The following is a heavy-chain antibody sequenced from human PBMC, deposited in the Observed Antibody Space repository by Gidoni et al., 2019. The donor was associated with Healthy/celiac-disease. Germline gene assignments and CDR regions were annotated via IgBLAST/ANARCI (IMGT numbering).Heavy chain of an antibody. V-gene: IGHV5-51*01. CDR3: ARQTGLAGYPFYYYYMDV. D-gene: IGHD3-16*02. Sequence: FTSYWLGWVRQMPGKGLEWMGIIYPGDSDTRYSPSFQGQVTISADKSISTAYLQWSSLKASDTAMYYCARQTGLAGYPFYYYYMDVWGKGTTVTVSS. CDR2: IYPGDSDT. J-gene: IGHJ6*03. CDR1: FTSYW.